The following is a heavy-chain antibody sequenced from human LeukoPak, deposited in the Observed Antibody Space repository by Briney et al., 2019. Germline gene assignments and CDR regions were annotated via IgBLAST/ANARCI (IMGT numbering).Heavy chain of an antibody. CDR1: GFTFSSYG. CDR3: ARVRFLEWLALDY. J-gene: IGHJ4*02. Sequence: GGSLRLSCAASGFTFSSYGMHWVRQAPGKGLEWVAFIRSDGSNKYYADSVKGRFTISRDNSKNTLYLQMNSLRAEDTAVYYCARVRFLEWLALDYWGQGTLVTVSS. CDR2: IRSDGSNK. V-gene: IGHV3-30*02. D-gene: IGHD3-3*01.